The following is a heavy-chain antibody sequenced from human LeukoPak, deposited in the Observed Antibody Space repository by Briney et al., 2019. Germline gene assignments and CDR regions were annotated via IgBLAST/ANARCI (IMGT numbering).Heavy chain of an antibody. CDR1: GFTFSSYV. Sequence: GGSLRLSCAASGFTFSSYVMGWVRQAPGKGLEWVSAISNNGGYTYYADSVQGRFTISRDNSKSTLCLQMNSLRAEDTAVYYCAKQLGYCSGGSCYFPYWGQGTLVTVSS. J-gene: IGHJ4*02. V-gene: IGHV3-23*01. CDR2: ISNNGGYT. CDR3: AKQLGYCSGGSCYFPY. D-gene: IGHD2-15*01.